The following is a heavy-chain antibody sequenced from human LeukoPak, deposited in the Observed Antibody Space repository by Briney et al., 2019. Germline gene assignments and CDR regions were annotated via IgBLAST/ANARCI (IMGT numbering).Heavy chain of an antibody. Sequence: SETLPLTCAVYGGSFSGYYWSWIRQPPGKGLEWIGEINHSGSTNYNPSLKSRVTISVDTSKNQFSLKLSSVTAADTAVYYCARGPFRYYDFWSGYYSPFDYWGQGTLVTVSS. CDR2: INHSGST. J-gene: IGHJ4*02. D-gene: IGHD3-3*01. V-gene: IGHV4-34*01. CDR3: ARGPFRYYDFWSGYYSPFDY. CDR1: GGSFSGYY.